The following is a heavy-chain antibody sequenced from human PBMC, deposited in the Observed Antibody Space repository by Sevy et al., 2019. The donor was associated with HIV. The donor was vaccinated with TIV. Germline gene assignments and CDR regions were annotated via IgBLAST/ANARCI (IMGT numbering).Heavy chain of an antibody. CDR1: GGSISSGSYY. CDR2: IYTSGST. Sequence: SETLSLTCTVSGGSISSGSYYWSWIRQPAGKGLEGIGRIYTSGSTNYNPSLKSRVTMSVDTSKNQFSLKLSSVTAADTAVYYCASAYYYGSGVDSWGQGTLVTVSS. D-gene: IGHD3-10*01. CDR3: ASAYYYGSGVDS. J-gene: IGHJ4*02. V-gene: IGHV4-61*02.